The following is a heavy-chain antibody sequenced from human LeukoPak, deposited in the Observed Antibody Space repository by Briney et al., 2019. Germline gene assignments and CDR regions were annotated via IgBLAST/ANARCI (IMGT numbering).Heavy chain of an antibody. V-gene: IGHV1-2*02. CDR2: INPNSGGT. Sequence: GASVKVSCKASGYTFTGYYMHWVRQAPGQELEWMGWINPNSGGTNYAQKFQGRVTLTRDTSISTAYMELSRLRSDDTAVYYCARGYDSSGGLGYWGQGTLVTVSS. D-gene: IGHD3-22*01. J-gene: IGHJ4*02. CDR1: GYTFTGYY. CDR3: ARGYDSSGGLGY.